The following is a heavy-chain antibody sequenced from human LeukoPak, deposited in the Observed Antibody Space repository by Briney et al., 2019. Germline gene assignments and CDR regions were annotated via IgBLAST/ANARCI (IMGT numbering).Heavy chain of an antibody. Sequence: KPSETLSLTCTVSGGSISSYYWSWIRQPPGKGLEWIGYIYYSGSTYYNPSLKSRVTISVDTSKNQFSLKLSSVTAADTAVYYCARDETGYFDYWGQGTLVTVSS. CDR3: ARDETGYFDY. CDR1: GGSISSYY. V-gene: IGHV4-59*12. CDR2: IYYSGST. J-gene: IGHJ4*02.